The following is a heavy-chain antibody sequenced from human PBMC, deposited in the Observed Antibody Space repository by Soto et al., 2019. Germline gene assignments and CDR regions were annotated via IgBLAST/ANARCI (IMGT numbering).Heavy chain of an antibody. V-gene: IGHV3-33*01. J-gene: IGHJ4*02. CDR2: IWYDGSNI. D-gene: IGHD3-16*01. Sequence: QVQLVESGGGVVQPGRSLRLSCAASGLTFRSYGMHWVRQAPGKGLEWVAVIWYDGSNIYYADSVKGRFTISRDNSKDTLYLQVNRLRAEDTAVYYCAGGDHYFVYWGQGTLVTVSS. CDR1: GLTFRSYG. CDR3: AGGDHYFVY.